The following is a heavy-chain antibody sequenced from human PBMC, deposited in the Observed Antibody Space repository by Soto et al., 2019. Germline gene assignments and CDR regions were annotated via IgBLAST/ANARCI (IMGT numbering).Heavy chain of an antibody. CDR3: GRDQSGTGYYVDWFDP. D-gene: IGHD3-10*02. CDR2: INAGNGNT. J-gene: IGHJ5*02. CDR1: GYTFTSYA. V-gene: IGHV1-3*01. Sequence: VASVKVSCKASGYTFTSYAMHWVRQAPGQRLEWMGWINAGNGNTKYSQKFQGRVTITRDTSASTAYMELSSLRSEDTAVYYCGRDQSGTGYYVDWFDPWGQGTLVTVSS.